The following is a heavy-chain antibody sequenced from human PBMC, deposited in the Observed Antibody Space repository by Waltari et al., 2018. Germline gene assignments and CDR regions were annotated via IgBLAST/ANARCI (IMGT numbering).Heavy chain of an antibody. CDR1: GFTFSDYH. CDR2: ISSSGKTI. J-gene: IGHJ4*02. D-gene: IGHD6-13*01. V-gene: IGHV3-11*04. Sequence: QVQLVESGGGLVTPGGSLRLSCAASGFTFSDYHMNWIRQAPGKGREGISYISSSGKTIYYADSVKGRFTISRDNAKNSLYLQMNSLRAEDTAVYYCAGGIAAAKNWGQGTLVTVSS. CDR3: AGGIAAAKN.